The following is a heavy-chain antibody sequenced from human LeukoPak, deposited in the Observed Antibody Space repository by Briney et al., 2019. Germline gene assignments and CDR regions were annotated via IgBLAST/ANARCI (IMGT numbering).Heavy chain of an antibody. CDR1: GFTFSSYA. D-gene: IGHD6-25*01. V-gene: IGHV3-30-3*01. CDR3: AKGSAAGRPYYFDY. CDR2: ISYDGSNK. Sequence: QPGGSLRLSCAASGFTFSSYAMHWVRQAPGKGLEWVAVISYDGSNKYYADSVKGRFTISRDNSKNTLYLQMNSLRAEDAAVYFCAKGSAAGRPYYFDYWGQGTLVTVSS. J-gene: IGHJ4*02.